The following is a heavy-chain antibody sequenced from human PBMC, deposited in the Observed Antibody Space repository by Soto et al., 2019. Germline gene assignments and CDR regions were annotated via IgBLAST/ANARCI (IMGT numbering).Heavy chain of an antibody. D-gene: IGHD2-15*01. J-gene: IGHJ6*04. V-gene: IGHV3-66*01. CDR2: IQSGGYT. Sequence: EVQLVESGGGLVQPGGSLRLSCAASGFTVSSKYMSWVRQAPGKGLEWVSLIQSGGYTYYADSVKGRFTISRDSSENTLFLQMNSLRVEDTANCTWDDVYCSGGGCYGVPMDVWGKGTTVTVSA. CDR3: DDVYCSGGGCYGVPMDV. CDR1: GFTVSSKY.